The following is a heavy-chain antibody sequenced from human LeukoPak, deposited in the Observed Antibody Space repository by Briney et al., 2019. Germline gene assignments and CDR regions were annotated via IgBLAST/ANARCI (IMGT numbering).Heavy chain of an antibody. CDR2: IFYSGST. CDR1: GGSISSGGYS. V-gene: IGHV4-61*08. CDR3: ARQKYSTGWYDY. J-gene: IGHJ4*02. D-gene: IGHD6-19*01. Sequence: SETLSLTCAVSGGSISSGGYSWSWIRQPPGKGLEWIGYIFYSGSTNYNPSLKSRVTISVDTSKNQFSLKLSSVTAADTAVYYCARQKYSTGWYDYWGQGTLVTVSS.